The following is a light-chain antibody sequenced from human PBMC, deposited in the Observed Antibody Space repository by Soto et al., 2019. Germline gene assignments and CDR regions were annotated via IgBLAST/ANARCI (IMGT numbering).Light chain of an antibody. CDR1: SSDVGGYHY. J-gene: IGLJ3*02. V-gene: IGLV2-11*01. CDR3: SSYTSISSWV. Sequence: QSALTQPRSVSGSPGQSVTLSCTGTSSDVGGYHYVSWYQHHPGKAPKIIIYDVNKRPSGVPDRFSGSKSGNTASLTISGLQTEDDADYYCSSYTSISSWVFGGGTKLTVL. CDR2: DVN.